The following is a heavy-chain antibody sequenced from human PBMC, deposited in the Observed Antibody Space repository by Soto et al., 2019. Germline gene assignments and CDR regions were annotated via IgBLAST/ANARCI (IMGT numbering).Heavy chain of an antibody. V-gene: IGHV1-3*01. CDR3: ARAAYDILTGYYPPDAFDI. D-gene: IGHD3-9*01. Sequence: GQRLEWMGWINAGNGNTKYSQKFQGRVTITRDTSASTAYMELSSLRSEDTAVYYCARAAYDILTGYYPPDAFDISGQGTMVTVSS. CDR2: INAGNGNT. J-gene: IGHJ3*02.